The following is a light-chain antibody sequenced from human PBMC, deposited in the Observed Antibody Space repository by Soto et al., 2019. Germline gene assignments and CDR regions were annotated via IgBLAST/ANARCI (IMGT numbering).Light chain of an antibody. Sequence: DIQMTQSPTTLSASVGDRVTITCQASQDINKNLIWYQQKPGKAPKLLIYDASDLETGVPSRFSGSGSGTEFTLTISCLQPDDFATYYCQHYNSYSEFSFGPGTKVDIK. J-gene: IGKJ3*01. V-gene: IGKV1-33*01. CDR1: QDINKN. CDR2: DAS. CDR3: QHYNSYSEFS.